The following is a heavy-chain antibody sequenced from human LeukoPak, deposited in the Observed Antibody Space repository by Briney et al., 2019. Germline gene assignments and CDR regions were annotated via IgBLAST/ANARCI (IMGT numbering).Heavy chain of an antibody. V-gene: IGHV1-2*02. Sequence: ASVKVSCKASGYTFTGYYMHWVRQAPGQGLEWMGWINPNSGGTNYAQKFQGRVTMTRDTSISTAYMELSRLRSDDTAAYYCARDRATLYYYYGMDVWGQGTTVTVSS. CDR3: ARDRATLYYYYGMDV. D-gene: IGHD2-15*01. CDR2: INPNSGGT. CDR1: GYTFTGYY. J-gene: IGHJ6*02.